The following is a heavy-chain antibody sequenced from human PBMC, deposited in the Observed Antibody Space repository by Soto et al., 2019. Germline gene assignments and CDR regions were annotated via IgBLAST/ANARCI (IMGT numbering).Heavy chain of an antibody. V-gene: IGHV3-74*01. CDR1: GFTFSSYW. J-gene: IGHJ4*02. Sequence: GGSLILSCAASGFTFSSYWMHWVRQAPGKGLVWVPRINSDGSSISYADSVKGRFTISRDNAKNTLYLQMNSLRVEDTAVYYCARETGYSSGWRQDYWGQGTLVTVSS. CDR3: ARETGYSSGWRQDY. D-gene: IGHD6-19*01. CDR2: INSDGSSI.